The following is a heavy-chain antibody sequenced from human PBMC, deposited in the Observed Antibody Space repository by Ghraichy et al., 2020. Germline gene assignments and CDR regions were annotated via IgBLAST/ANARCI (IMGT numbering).Heavy chain of an antibody. Sequence: GSLRLSCTVSGGSISSYYWSWIRQPPGKGLEWIGYIYYSGSTNYNPSLKSRVTISVDTSKNQFSLKLSSVTAADTAVYYCARVRRYCSSTSCYRTYYYGMDVWGQGTTVTVSS. V-gene: IGHV4-59*01. CDR2: IYYSGST. D-gene: IGHD2-2*01. J-gene: IGHJ6*02. CDR1: GGSISSYY. CDR3: ARVRRYCSSTSCYRTYYYGMDV.